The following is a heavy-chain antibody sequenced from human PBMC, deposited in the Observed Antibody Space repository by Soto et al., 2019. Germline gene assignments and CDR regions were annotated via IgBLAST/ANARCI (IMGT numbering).Heavy chain of an antibody. CDR3: AKSPNFYCSSPNCYKFYFDF. CDR1: GFTFNTYG. V-gene: IGHV3-30*18. CDR2: ISYDGSDK. D-gene: IGHD2-2*02. Sequence: PGGSLSLSCAASGFTFNTYGMHWVRQAPGKGLEWVAVISYDGSDKYYADSVKGRFIISRDNSKNTLYLQMNSLRAEDTAIYYCAKSPNFYCSSPNCYKFYFDFWGQGALVTVSS. J-gene: IGHJ4*02.